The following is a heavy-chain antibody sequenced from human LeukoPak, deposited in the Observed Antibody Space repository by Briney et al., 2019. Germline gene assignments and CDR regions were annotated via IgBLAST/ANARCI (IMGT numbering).Heavy chain of an antibody. Sequence: SETLSLTCTVSGGSISSYYWSWIRQSPGKGLEWIGYIYYSGSTNYNPSLKSRVTISVDTSKNQFSLKLSSVTAADTAVYYCAITRGSDSCGPQAYVQHWGQGTLVTVSS. CDR1: GGSISSYY. J-gene: IGHJ1*01. V-gene: IGHV4-59*08. D-gene: IGHD3-22*01. CDR3: AITRGSDSCGPQAYVQH. CDR2: IYYSGST.